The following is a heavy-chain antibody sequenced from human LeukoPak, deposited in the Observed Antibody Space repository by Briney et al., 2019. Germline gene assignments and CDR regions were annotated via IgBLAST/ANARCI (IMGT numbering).Heavy chain of an antibody. CDR3: ASAGDGYNKGTPFDY. V-gene: IGHV1-69*01. CDR2: IIPIFGTA. D-gene: IGHD5-24*01. CDR1: GGTFSSYA. Sequence: GSSVKVSCKASGGTFSSYAISWVRQAPGQGLEWMGGIIPIFGTANYAQKFQGRVTITADESTSTAYMELSSLRSEDTAVYYCASAGDGYNKGTPFDYWGQGTLVTVAS. J-gene: IGHJ4*02.